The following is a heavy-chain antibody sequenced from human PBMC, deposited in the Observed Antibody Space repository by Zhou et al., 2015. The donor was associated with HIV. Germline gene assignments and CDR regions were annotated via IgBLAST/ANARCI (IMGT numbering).Heavy chain of an antibody. Sequence: QVQLVQSGAEVKKPGSSVKVSCKASGGTFGGYAFNWVRQAPGQGLEWMGRITPMFDIHTYAEKFRARLNITVDRHTSAAYMELSSLTSEDTAVYFCARGNMNHDYGLDLWGQGTKVIVS. D-gene: IGHD4/OR15-4a*01. CDR3: ARGNMNHDYGLDL. CDR2: ITPMFDIH. CDR1: GGTFGGYA. V-gene: IGHV1-69*17. J-gene: IGHJ3*01.